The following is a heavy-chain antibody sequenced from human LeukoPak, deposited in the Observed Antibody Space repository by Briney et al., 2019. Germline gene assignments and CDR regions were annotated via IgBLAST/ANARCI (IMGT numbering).Heavy chain of an antibody. CDR3: ARGRDSSFYPYFDY. Sequence: GGSLRLSCAATGFTLSGYYMHRVRQVPGKGLMWVSRINSDGSSTSYADSVKGRFTISRDNAKNTLYLQMNSLRAEDTAVYFCARGRDSSFYPYFDYWGQGTLVTVSS. CDR2: INSDGSST. D-gene: IGHD3-22*01. J-gene: IGHJ4*02. CDR1: GFTLSGYY. V-gene: IGHV3-74*01.